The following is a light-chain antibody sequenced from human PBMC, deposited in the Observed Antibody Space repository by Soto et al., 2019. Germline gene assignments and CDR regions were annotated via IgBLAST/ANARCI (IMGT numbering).Light chain of an antibody. CDR3: QEYETFSPWT. CDR1: QRIDTW. Sequence: DIQMTQSPSIVSASVGDRVTITCRASQRIDTWLAWYQQKPGTAPKLLIYKATTLQSGVPSRFSGSGSGTEFTLAIRSLEPDDFATYYCQEYETFSPWTFGQGTKVEVK. J-gene: IGKJ1*01. CDR2: KAT. V-gene: IGKV1-5*03.